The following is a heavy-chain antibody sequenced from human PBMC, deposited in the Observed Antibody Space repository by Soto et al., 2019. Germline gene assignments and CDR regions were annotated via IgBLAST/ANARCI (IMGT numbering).Heavy chain of an antibody. Sequence: QVQLVESGGGVVQPGRSLRLSCAASGFTFSSYGMHWVLQAPGKGLEWVAVIWYDGSNKYYADSVKGRFTISSDNSKNTLYLQMNSLRAEDTAVYYCASQYYYDSMGYYYLDAFDIWGEWTMVTVSS. V-gene: IGHV3-33*01. D-gene: IGHD3-22*01. CDR2: IWYDGSNK. CDR3: ASQYYYDSMGYYYLDAFDI. CDR1: GFTFSSYG. J-gene: IGHJ3*02.